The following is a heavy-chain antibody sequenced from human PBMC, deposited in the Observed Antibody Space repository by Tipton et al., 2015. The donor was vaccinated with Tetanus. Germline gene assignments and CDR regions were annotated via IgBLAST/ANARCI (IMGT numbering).Heavy chain of an antibody. V-gene: IGHV3-11*04. CDR2: INGSGDFT. D-gene: IGHD3-10*01. Sequence: SLRLSCAGSGYSFSDYYMSWIRQAPGKGLEWVAYINGSGDFTSYADSVQGRFTISRDNARNSLFLQMNSLRPEDTAVYYCARDGFYYGSGSYYRAFWGQGTLVTVSP. J-gene: IGHJ4*02. CDR3: ARDGFYYGSGSYYRAF. CDR1: GYSFSDYY.